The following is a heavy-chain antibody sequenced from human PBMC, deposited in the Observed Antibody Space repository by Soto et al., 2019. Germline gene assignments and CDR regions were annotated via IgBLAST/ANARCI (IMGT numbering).Heavy chain of an antibody. V-gene: IGHV5-51*01. CDR1: GYSFTSYW. D-gene: IGHD6-13*01. CDR3: ARHLGAAAGPLYGMDV. CDR2: IHPGDSDT. Sequence: PGESLKISCKGSGYSFTSYWIGWVRQMPGKGLEWMGIIHPGDSDTRYSPSFQGQVTISADKSISTAYLQWSSLKASDTAMYYCARHLGAAAGPLYGMDVWGQGTMVTVSS. J-gene: IGHJ6*02.